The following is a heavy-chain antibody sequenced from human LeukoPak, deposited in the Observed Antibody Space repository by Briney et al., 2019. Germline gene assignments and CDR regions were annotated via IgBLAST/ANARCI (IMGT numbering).Heavy chain of an antibody. CDR1: GGSVSSGSYY. CDR3: ARGYSYGRFDY. D-gene: IGHD5-18*01. J-gene: IGHJ4*02. V-gene: IGHV4-61*01. CDR2: IYYSGST. Sequence: SETLSLTCTVSGGSVSSGSYYWSWIRQPPGKGLEWIGYIYYSGSTNYNPSLKSRVTISVDTSKNQFSMKLSSVTAADTAAYYCARGYSYGRFDYWGQGTLVTVSS.